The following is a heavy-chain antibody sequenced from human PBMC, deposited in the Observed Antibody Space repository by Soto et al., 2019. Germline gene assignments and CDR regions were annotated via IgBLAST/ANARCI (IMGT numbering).Heavy chain of an antibody. Sequence: QVQLQESGPGLVKPSETLSLTCTVSGGSISRYYWSWIRQPPGKGLEWIGYMYNTGSTVYNPPFKSRVTLSVDTSKNQFSPKLNSVTAADTAVYYCARDLWGYCGTDCYPLDVWGQGNTVTVPS. CDR3: ARDLWGYCGTDCYPLDV. CDR2: MYNTGST. J-gene: IGHJ6*02. CDR1: GGSISRYY. D-gene: IGHD2-21*02. V-gene: IGHV4-59*01.